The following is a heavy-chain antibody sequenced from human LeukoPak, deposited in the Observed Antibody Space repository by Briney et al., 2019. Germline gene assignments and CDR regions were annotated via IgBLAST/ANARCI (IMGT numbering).Heavy chain of an antibody. Sequence: SETLSLTCAVYGGSFSGYYWSWIRQPAGKGLEWIGRIYTSGSTNYNPSLKSRVTMSVDTSKKQFSLKLSSVTAADTAVYYCARDRYGGIIDYWGQGTLVTVSS. CDR1: GGSFSGYY. CDR3: ARDRYGGIIDY. D-gene: IGHD1-1*01. CDR2: IYTSGST. V-gene: IGHV4-4*07. J-gene: IGHJ4*02.